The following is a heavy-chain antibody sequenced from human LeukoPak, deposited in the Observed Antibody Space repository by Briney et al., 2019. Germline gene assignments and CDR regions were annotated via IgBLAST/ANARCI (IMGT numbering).Heavy chain of an antibody. D-gene: IGHD6-13*01. Sequence: GGSLRLSCAASGFTVSSNYMNWVRQAPGKGLEWVSVIYSGGSTYYADSVKGRFTISRDNSKNRLYVQMNSLRVEDTAVYYCARSGEAGTFDYWGQGTLVTVST. CDR3: ARSGEAGTFDY. V-gene: IGHV3-66*01. CDR1: GFTVSSNY. J-gene: IGHJ4*02. CDR2: IYSGGST.